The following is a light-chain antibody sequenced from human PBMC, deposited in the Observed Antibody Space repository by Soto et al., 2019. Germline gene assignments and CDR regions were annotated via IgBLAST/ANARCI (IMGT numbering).Light chain of an antibody. V-gene: IGKV1-39*01. J-gene: IGKJ2*01. CDR2: AAS. Sequence: DIQMTQSPSSLSASVGDRVTITCRASQSISSYLNWYQQKPGKAPKLLIYAASSLQSGVPSRFSGSGSGTDVTLTISSLQPEDFATYYCQQSYSTPYTFGQGNKLE. CDR1: QSISSY. CDR3: QQSYSTPYT.